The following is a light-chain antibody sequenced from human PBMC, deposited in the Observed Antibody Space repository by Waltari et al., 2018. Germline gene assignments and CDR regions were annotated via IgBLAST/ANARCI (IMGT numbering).Light chain of an antibody. J-gene: IGKJ4*01. CDR2: DAS. CDR1: QSVSNY. V-gene: IGKV3-11*01. CDR3: QQRSNWPLT. Sequence: EIVLTQSPATLSLSPGESATLSCRASQSVSNYLAWYQQKPGQAHRPLIYDASSRAAGVPVRFSGSGSGTDFTLTITSLEPEDFAVYYCQQRSNWPLTFGGGTKVEIK.